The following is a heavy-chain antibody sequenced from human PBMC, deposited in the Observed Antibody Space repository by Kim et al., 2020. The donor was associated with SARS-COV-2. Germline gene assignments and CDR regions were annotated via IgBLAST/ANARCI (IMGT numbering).Heavy chain of an antibody. D-gene: IGHD2-15*01. V-gene: IGHV4-4*08. CDR2: IYSSGNT. J-gene: IGHJ4*02. Sequence: SETLSLTCKVSGGSINNYYWNWIRQSPGKGLEWIGYIYSSGNTNYNPSLERRVTITVDTSRNQFSLSLTSVTAADTAVYYCARSFCSGGSCYYNRPFDYWGLETLVTVSP. CDR1: GGSINNYY. CDR3: ARSFCSGGSCYYNRPFDY.